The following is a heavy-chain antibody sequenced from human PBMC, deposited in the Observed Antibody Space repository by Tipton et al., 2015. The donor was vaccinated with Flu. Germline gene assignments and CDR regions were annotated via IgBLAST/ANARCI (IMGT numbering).Heavy chain of an antibody. CDR3: ARNYDSSGYNYEVGAFDI. V-gene: IGHV3-33*08. J-gene: IGHJ3*02. Sequence: SLRLSCAASGFIVSSDYMSWVRQAPGKGLEWVAFMWSDGGNEKYADSVKGRFAISRDNAKNTLHLQMNSLRDEDTAVYYCARNYDSSGYNYEVGAFDIWGLGTTVIVSP. CDR2: MWSDGGNE. CDR1: GFIVSSDY. D-gene: IGHD3-22*01.